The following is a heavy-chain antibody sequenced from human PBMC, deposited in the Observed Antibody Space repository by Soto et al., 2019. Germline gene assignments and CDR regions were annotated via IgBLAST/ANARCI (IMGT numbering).Heavy chain of an antibody. Sequence: PSETLSLTCSASGRSMSSNYWSWIRQSPDKGLEWLGYVFYGGTDYNPSLEGRVSMSVETPKSQFSLKLTSVTAADTAVYYCASCRGAFYFDSWGQGIQVTVSS. CDR3: ASCRGAFYFDS. J-gene: IGHJ4*02. D-gene: IGHD3-16*01. V-gene: IGHV4-59*01. CDR1: GRSMSSNY. CDR2: VFYGGT.